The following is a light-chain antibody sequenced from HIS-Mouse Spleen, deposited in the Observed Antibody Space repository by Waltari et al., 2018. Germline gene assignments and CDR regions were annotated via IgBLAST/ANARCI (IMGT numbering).Light chain of an antibody. V-gene: IGLV3-27*01. CDR3: YSAADNSGV. CDR2: KDS. J-gene: IGLJ2*01. Sequence: SYELTQPSSVSVSPGQTARITCSGDVLAKKYARWFQQKPGQAPVLVIYKDSERPSGIPGRFSGSSSGTTVTLTISGAQVEDEADYYCYSAADNSGVFSGGTKLTVL. CDR1: VLAKKY.